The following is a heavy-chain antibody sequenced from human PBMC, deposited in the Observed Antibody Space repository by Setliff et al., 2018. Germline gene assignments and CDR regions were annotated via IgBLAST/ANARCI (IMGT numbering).Heavy chain of an antibody. CDR3: ARRTFGSGRFDP. CDR1: GDSISSGSYY. CDR2: IHTSGSS. V-gene: IGHV4-61*09. J-gene: IGHJ5*02. Sequence: SETLSLTCTASGDSISSGSYYWSWIRQPAGKGLEWIGQIHTSGSSNYSPSLKSRVTISIDTSKNQFSLKLSSVTATDTALYYCARRTFGSGRFDPWGQGTLVTVSS. D-gene: IGHD3-16*01.